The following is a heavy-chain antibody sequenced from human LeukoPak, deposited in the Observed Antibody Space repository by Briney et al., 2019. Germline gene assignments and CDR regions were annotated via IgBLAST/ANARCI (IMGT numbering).Heavy chain of an antibody. J-gene: IGHJ4*02. CDR2: INAYNGNT. CDR1: GYTFTSYG. Sequence: AAVKVSFKSSGYTFTSYGISWVRQPPAQGLEWMGWINAYNGNTNYSQKLHGRVTITTDTSKSTAYMELSSLRSDDTAVYYCARDYYSSGYYYGGDYWGQGTLVTVSS. V-gene: IGHV1-18*01. CDR3: ARDYYSSGYYYGGDY. D-gene: IGHD3-22*01.